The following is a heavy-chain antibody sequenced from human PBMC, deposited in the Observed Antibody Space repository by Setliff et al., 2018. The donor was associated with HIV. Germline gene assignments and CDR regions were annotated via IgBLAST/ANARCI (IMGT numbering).Heavy chain of an antibody. CDR2: IDPKDGET. Sequence: ASVKVSCKTSGFTFTDFFMHWVAQAPGEGPEWIGRIDPKDGETVYADKFQGSFTITADTFTDTTYLQVTSLKSADTAVYYCARGYGSGSWGQGTLVTVSS. CDR3: ARGYGSGS. V-gene: IGHV1-69-2*01. J-gene: IGHJ5*02. D-gene: IGHD6-19*01. CDR1: GFTFTDFF.